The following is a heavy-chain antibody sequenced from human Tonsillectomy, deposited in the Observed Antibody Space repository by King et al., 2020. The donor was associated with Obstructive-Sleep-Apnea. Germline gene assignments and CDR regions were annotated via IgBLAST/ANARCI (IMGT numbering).Heavy chain of an antibody. D-gene: IGHD2-2*01. J-gene: IGHJ6*02. V-gene: IGHV4-30-4*01. CDR2: IYYSGST. CDR3: ARDGGYCSSTSCSKPSFGYYYYGMDV. CDR1: GGSISSGDYY. Sequence: QLQESGPGLVKPSQTLSLTCTVSGGSISSGDYYWSWIRQPPGKGLEWIGYIYYSGSTYYNPSLKSRVTISVDTSKNQFSLKRSSVTAADTAVYYCARDGGYCSSTSCSKPSFGYYYYGMDVWGQGTTVTVSS.